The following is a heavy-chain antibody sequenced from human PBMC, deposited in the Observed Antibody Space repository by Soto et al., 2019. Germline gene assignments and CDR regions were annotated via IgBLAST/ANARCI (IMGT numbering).Heavy chain of an antibody. D-gene: IGHD1-7*01. J-gene: IGHJ6*03. CDR2: IYYSGST. CDR1: GGSISSSSYY. CDR3: ARRPPYNWNYVSYMDV. V-gene: IGHV4-39*01. Sequence: SETLSLTCTVSGGSISSSSYYWGWIRQPPGKGLEWIGSIYYSGSTYYNPSLKSRVTISVDTSKNQFSLKLSSVTAADAAVYYCARRPPYNWNYVSYMDVWGKATTVTVSS.